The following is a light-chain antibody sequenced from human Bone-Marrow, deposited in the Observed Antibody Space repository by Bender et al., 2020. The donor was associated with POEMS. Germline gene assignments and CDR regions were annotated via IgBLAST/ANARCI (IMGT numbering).Light chain of an antibody. CDR3: QSYDNSLGGWV. Sequence: QSVLTQPPSVSGAPGQRVTISCTGSSSNTGSGYDINWYQHLPGTAPKLLIYGNTNRPSGVPDRFSGSKSGTSASLAITGLQPEDEADYYCQSYDNSLGGWVFGGGTKLTVL. V-gene: IGLV1-40*01. J-gene: IGLJ3*02. CDR1: SSNTGSGYD. CDR2: GNT.